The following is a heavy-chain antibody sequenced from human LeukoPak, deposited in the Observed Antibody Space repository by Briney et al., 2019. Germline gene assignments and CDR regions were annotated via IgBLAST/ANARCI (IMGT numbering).Heavy chain of an antibody. CDR1: GFTFSSYA. Sequence: GGSLRLSCAASGFTFSSYAMSWVRQAPGKGLEWVSGISGSGGSTNYADSVKGRFTISRDNSKNTLYLQMNSLRAEDTAVYYCAKEGFYCSGGSCYSFYYYYMDVWGKGTTVTVSS. V-gene: IGHV3-23*01. CDR2: ISGSGGST. J-gene: IGHJ6*03. CDR3: AKEGFYCSGGSCYSFYYYYMDV. D-gene: IGHD2-15*01.